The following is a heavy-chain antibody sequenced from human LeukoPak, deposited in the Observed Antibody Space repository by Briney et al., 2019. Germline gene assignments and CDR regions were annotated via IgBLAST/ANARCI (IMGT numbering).Heavy chain of an antibody. J-gene: IGHJ3*02. D-gene: IGHD3-3*01. Sequence: SETLSLTCAVYGGSFNDYYWSWIRQSPGTGLEWIGEINHGGSTNYNPSLKSRVTISVDTSKNQFSLKLSSVTAADTAVYYCARKTQVITIFGVANDAFDIWGQGTMVTVSS. CDR2: INHGGST. CDR3: ARKTQVITIFGVANDAFDI. V-gene: IGHV4-34*01. CDR1: GGSFNDYY.